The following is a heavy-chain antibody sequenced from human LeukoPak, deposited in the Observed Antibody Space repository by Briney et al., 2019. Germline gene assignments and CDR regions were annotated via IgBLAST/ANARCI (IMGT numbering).Heavy chain of an antibody. V-gene: IGHV4-34*01. D-gene: IGHD5-12*01. CDR1: GGSFSGYY. CDR3: ARGGRLRYIVTTTPFHY. Sequence: SETLSLTCAVYGGSFSGYYWAWFRQPPGKGLEWIGSIYYSGGTYYNPSLKSRVTISIDTSKNQFSLKLSSVTAADTAVYYCARGGRLRYIVTTTPFHYWGQGTLVTVSS. J-gene: IGHJ4*02. CDR2: IYYSGGT.